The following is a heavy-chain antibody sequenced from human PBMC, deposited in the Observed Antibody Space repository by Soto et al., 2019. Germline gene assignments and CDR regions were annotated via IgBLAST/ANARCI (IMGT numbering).Heavy chain of an antibody. CDR1: GFTFSSYG. D-gene: IGHD4-17*01. CDR2: IWYDGSNK. V-gene: IGHV3-33*01. J-gene: IGHJ6*02. Sequence: QVQLVESGGGVVQPGRSLRLSCAASGFTFSSYGMHWVRQAPGKGLEWVAVIWYDGSNKYYADSVKGRFTISRDNSKNTLYLQMNSLRAEDTAVYYCASVGKHGDYYYYGMDVCGQGTTVTVSS. CDR3: ASVGKHGDYYYYGMDV.